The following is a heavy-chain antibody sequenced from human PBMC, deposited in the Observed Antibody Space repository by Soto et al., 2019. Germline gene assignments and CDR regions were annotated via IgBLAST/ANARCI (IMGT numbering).Heavy chain of an antibody. CDR3: ARRLMVGEVITHGMDV. CDR1: GYTFTSYG. Sequence: ASVKVSCKASGYTFTSYGISWVRQAPGQGLEWMGWISAYNGNTNYAQKLQGRVTMTTDTSTSTAYMELRSLRSDDTAVYYCARRLMVGEVITHGMDVWGQGTTVTVSS. D-gene: IGHD3-10*01. CDR2: ISAYNGNT. J-gene: IGHJ6*02. V-gene: IGHV1-18*01.